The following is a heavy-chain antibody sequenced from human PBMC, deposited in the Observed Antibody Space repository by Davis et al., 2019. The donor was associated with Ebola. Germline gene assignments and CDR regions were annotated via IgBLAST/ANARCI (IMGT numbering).Heavy chain of an antibody. V-gene: IGHV3-23*01. J-gene: IGHJ5*02. D-gene: IGHD6-19*01. Sequence: GESLKISCVASGLTFSSYVMTWVRQAPGKGLEWVSVISGSGIVTKYADSVKGRFTVSRDNSNNILYLQMTSLRAEDTAVYYCAKGLPSQWLVLGWFDPWGQGTLVTVSS. CDR2: ISGSGIVT. CDR1: GLTFSSYV. CDR3: AKGLPSQWLVLGWFDP.